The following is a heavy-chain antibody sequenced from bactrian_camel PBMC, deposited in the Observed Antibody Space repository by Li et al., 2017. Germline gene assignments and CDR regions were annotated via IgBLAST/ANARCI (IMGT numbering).Heavy chain of an antibody. Sequence: VQLVESGGGSVQAGGSLRLSCASSGSIVGTLCMGWFRQDPGKERERVAVIDTDDITRYADSAKGRFTISKDNADTTLYLQMNSLKSEDTGMYYCAALHFAYGCEYDKKWSEFADWGQGTQVTVS. J-gene: IGHJ4*01. CDR3: AALHFAYGCEYDKKWSEFAD. V-gene: IGHV3S55*01. CDR1: GSIVGTLC. D-gene: IGHD5*01. CDR2: IDTDDIT.